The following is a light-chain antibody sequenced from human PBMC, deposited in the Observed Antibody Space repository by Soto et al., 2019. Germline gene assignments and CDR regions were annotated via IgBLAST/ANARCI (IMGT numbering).Light chain of an antibody. CDR1: QSVKSSY. CDR2: GTS. CDR3: QRFGTSPPWT. Sequence: EIVLTQSPGTLSLAPGEGATLSCRASQSVKSSYLAWYQQKPGQAPRLLIFGTSNRATGIPDRFSGSGSGTDFTLTITRLEPEDFAVYYCQRFGTSPPWTFGQGTKVDIK. V-gene: IGKV3-20*01. J-gene: IGKJ1*01.